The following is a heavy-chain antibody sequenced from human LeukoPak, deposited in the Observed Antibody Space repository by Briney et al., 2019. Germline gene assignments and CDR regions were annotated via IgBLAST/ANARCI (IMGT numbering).Heavy chain of an antibody. D-gene: IGHD3-10*01. CDR2: IYYSGST. CDR3: ARASFYGSGSYNNWFDP. V-gene: IGHV4-31*03. J-gene: IGHJ5*02. Sequence: SETLSLTCTVSGGSISSGGYYWSWIRQHPGKGLEWIGYIYYSGSTYYNPSLKSRVTISVDTSKNQFSLKLSCVTAADTAVYYCARASFYGSGSYNNWFDPWGQGTLVTVSS. CDR1: GGSISSGGYY.